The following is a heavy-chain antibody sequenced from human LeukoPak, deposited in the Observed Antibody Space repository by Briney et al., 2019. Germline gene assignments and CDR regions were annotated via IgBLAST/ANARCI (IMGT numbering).Heavy chain of an antibody. Sequence: ASVKVSCKASGYTFTSYDINWVRQATGQGLEWMGWMNPNSGNAGYAQKFQGRVTITRNTSISTAYMELSSLRSEDTAVYYCARALYSSSPVPVDYWGQGTLVTVSS. CDR3: ARALYSSSPVPVDY. CDR2: MNPNSGNA. D-gene: IGHD6-6*01. CDR1: GYTFTSYD. J-gene: IGHJ4*02. V-gene: IGHV1-8*03.